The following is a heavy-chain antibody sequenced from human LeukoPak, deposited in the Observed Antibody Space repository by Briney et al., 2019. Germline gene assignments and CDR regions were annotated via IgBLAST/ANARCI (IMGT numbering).Heavy chain of an antibody. D-gene: IGHD4-17*01. CDR3: ARGKDNGDDFDY. Sequence: GASVKVSCKASGYTFTSYDINWVRQATGQGLEWMGWMNPNSGNTGYAQKFQGWVTMTRDTSISTAYMDLSRLRSDDTAVYYCARGKDNGDDFDYWGQGTLVTVSS. CDR1: GYTFTSYD. CDR2: MNPNSGNT. V-gene: IGHV1-8*01. J-gene: IGHJ4*02.